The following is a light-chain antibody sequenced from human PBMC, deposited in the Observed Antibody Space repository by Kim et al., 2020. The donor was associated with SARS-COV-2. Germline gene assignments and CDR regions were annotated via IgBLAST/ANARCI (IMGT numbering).Light chain of an antibody. CDR3: LQYNNWPPWT. CDR1: QSVSNS. V-gene: IGKV3-15*01. J-gene: IGKJ1*01. CDR2: RAS. Sequence: ETVITQSPTTLSMSPGERATLSCRASQSVSNSLAWYQQKHGQSPRLLIYRASTRATGIPARFSGSGSGTEFTLTISSLQSDDFAVYYCLQYNNWPPWTFGQGTKVDIK.